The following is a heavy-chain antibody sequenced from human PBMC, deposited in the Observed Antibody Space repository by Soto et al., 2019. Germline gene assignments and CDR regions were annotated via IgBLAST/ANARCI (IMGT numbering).Heavy chain of an antibody. J-gene: IGHJ4*02. V-gene: IGHV3-7*03. CDR3: ARDSFIGNYYVKGVTYVFDN. D-gene: IGHD1-7*01. CDR1: GFTFTDYW. CDR2: LNQDGSEK. Sequence: GGSLRLSCAASGFTFTDYWMSWVRQAPGKGLEWVANLNQDGSEKNCVDSVKGRFTISRDNAKNSVYLQLNSLGAEDTAVYYCARDSFIGNYYVKGVTYVFDNWGQGAPVTVSS.